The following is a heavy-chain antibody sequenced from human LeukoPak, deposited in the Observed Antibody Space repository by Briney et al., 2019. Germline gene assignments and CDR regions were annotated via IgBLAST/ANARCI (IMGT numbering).Heavy chain of an antibody. CDR2: IRSKAYGGTT. CDR1: GFTFGDYA. Sequence: GGSLRLSCTASGFTFGDYAMSRVRQAPGKGLEWVGFIRSKAYGGTTEYAASVKGRFTISRDDSKSIAYLQMNSLKTEDTAVYYCTSLFLGYCSSTSCPLFDYWGQGTLVTVSS. D-gene: IGHD2-2*01. V-gene: IGHV3-49*04. J-gene: IGHJ4*02. CDR3: TSLFLGYCSSTSCPLFDY.